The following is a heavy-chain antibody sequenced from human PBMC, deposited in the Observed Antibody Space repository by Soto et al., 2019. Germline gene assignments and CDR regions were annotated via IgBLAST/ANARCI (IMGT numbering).Heavy chain of an antibody. D-gene: IGHD5-12*01. CDR1: GGSISSGGYY. Sequence: QVQLQESGPGLVKPSQTLSLTCTVSGGSISSGGYYWSWIRQHPGKGLEWIGYIYHSGSTYYNPSLKSRVTISVDTSKNQFSLKLSSVTAADTAVYYCAGWLRLSHYYGMDVWGQGTTVTVSS. V-gene: IGHV4-31*03. CDR2: IYHSGST. CDR3: AGWLRLSHYYGMDV. J-gene: IGHJ6*02.